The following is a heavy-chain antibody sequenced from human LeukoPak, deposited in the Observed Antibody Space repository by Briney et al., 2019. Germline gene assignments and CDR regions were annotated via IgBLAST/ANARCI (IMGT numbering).Heavy chain of an antibody. V-gene: IGHV3-74*01. D-gene: IGHD3-10*01. CDR1: GFTFSSYW. CDR3: AKDRRRWKTYYYGSGTYPA. J-gene: IGHJ4*02. CDR2: INGDGSST. Sequence: GGSLRLSCAASGFTFSSYWMHWVRQAPGKGLVWVSRINGDGSSTAYADSVKGRFTISRDNSKNTLYLQMNSLRAEDTAVYYCAKDRRRWKTYYYGSGTYPAWGQGTLVTVSS.